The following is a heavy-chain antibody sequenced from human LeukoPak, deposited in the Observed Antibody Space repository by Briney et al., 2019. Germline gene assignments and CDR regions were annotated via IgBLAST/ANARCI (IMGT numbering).Heavy chain of an antibody. J-gene: IGHJ6*02. CDR2: IRYDGGNR. CDR1: GFTFSSYG. CDR3: AEYRAYGDYEYYYGMDV. D-gene: IGHD4-17*01. Sequence: PGGSLRLSCAASGFTFSSYGMDWVRQAPGKGLEWVAFIRYDGGNRYYADSVKGRFTIFRDNSKNTLYLQMNSLRAEDTAVYYCAEYRAYGDYEYYYGMDVWGQGTTVTVSS. V-gene: IGHV3-30*02.